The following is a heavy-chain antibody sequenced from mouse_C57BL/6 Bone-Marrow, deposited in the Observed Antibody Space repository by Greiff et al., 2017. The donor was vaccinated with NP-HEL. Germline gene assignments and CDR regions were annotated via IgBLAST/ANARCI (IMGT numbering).Heavy chain of an antibody. Sequence: QVQLQQSGPGLVQPSQSLSITCTVSGFSLTGYTVHWVRQSPEQGLEWLGVIWSGGSTDNNAAFISRLSICTANSKCRVFFKMNSLQADDTAIYSCASDYGYYFDYWGQGTTLTVSS. CDR2: IWSGGST. D-gene: IGHD1-1*01. CDR3: ASDYGYYFDY. J-gene: IGHJ2*01. V-gene: IGHV2-2*01. CDR1: GFSLTGYT.